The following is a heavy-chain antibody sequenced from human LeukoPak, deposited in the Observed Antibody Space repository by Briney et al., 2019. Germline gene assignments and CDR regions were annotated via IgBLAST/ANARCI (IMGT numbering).Heavy chain of an antibody. CDR3: ARQHSSGWYVFDY. V-gene: IGHV4-38-2*02. J-gene: IGHJ4*02. Sequence: SETLSLTCTVSGYSISSGYYWGWIRQPPGKGLEWIGSIYHSGSTYYNPSLKSRVTISVDTSKNQFSLKLSSVTAADTAVYYRARQHSSGWYVFDYWGQGSLVTVSS. D-gene: IGHD6-19*01. CDR1: GYSISSGYY. CDR2: IYHSGST.